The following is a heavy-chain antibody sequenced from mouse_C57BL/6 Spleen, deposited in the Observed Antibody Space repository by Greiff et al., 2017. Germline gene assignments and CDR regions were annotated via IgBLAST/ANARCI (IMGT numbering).Heavy chain of an antibody. CDR2: ISGGGGNT. J-gene: IGHJ3*01. D-gene: IGHD1-1*01. V-gene: IGHV5-9*01. Sequence: VNLVESGGGLVKPGGSLKLSCAASGFTFSSYTMSWVRQTPETRLEWVATISGGGGNTYYPDSVKGRFTISRDNAKHTLYLQMSSLRSKDTALYDCARHDYYGRGLAYWGQGTLGTVSA. CDR1: GFTFSSYT. CDR3: ARHDYYGRGLAY.